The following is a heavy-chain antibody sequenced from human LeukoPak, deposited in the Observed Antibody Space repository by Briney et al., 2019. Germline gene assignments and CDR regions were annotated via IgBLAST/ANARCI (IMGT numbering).Heavy chain of an antibody. D-gene: IGHD1-26*01. CDR3: ARPTVGATRGLDY. V-gene: IGHV4-39*01. J-gene: IGHJ4*02. CDR2: IYYSGGT. CDR1: GGSISSSRYY. Sequence: PSETLSLTCTVSGGSISSSRYYWGWIRQPPGKGLEWIGNIYYSGGTYYNPSLKSRVTISVETSKSQFSPKLSSVTAADTAIYYCARPTVGATRGLDYWGQGILVTVSS.